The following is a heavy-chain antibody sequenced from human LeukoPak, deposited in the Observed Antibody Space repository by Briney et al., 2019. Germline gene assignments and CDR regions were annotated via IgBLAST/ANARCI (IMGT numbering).Heavy chain of an antibody. Sequence: SETLSLTCTVSGGSISRYYWNWIRQPPGKGLEWIGYIYYIGDTSYTPSLKSRVTISVDTSKTQFSLKLTSVTAADTAVYYCARDRGYSGYDYYGMDVWGQGTTVTVSS. J-gene: IGHJ6*02. V-gene: IGHV4-59*01. CDR2: IYYIGDT. CDR1: GGSISRYY. CDR3: ARDRGYSGYDYYGMDV. D-gene: IGHD5-12*01.